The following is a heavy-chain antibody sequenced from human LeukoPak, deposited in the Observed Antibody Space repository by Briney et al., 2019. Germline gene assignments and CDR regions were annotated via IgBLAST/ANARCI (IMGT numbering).Heavy chain of an antibody. CDR3: ARDRGQWLAYLDY. D-gene: IGHD6-19*01. CDR1: GFTVSSNY. J-gene: IGHJ4*02. V-gene: IGHV3-53*01. CDR2: IYSGGST. Sequence: GGSLRLSCAASGFTVSSNYMSWVRQAPGKGLEWVSVIYSGGSTYYADSVKGRFTISRDNSKNTLYLQMNSLRAEDTAVYYCARDRGQWLAYLDYWGQGTLVTVSS.